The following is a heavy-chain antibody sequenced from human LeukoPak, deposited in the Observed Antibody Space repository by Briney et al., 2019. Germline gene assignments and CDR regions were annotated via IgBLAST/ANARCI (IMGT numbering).Heavy chain of an antibody. CDR3: ATSPGSVVVPAATGALSY. V-gene: IGHV1-24*01. D-gene: IGHD2-2*01. J-gene: IGHJ4*02. CDR1: GYTLTELS. CDR2: LDPEDGET. Sequence: ASVKVSCKVSGYTLTELSMHWVRQAPGKGLEWMGGLDPEDGETIYAQKFQGRVTMTEDTSTDTAYMELSSLRSEDTAVHYCATSPGSVVVPAATGALSYWGQGTLVTVSS.